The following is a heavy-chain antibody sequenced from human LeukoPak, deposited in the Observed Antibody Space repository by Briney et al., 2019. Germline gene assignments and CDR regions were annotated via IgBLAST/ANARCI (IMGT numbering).Heavy chain of an antibody. CDR1: GGSFSGYY. D-gene: IGHD6-19*01. J-gene: IGHJ6*02. Sequence: SETLSLTCAVYGGSFSGYYWSWIRQPPGKGLEWIGEINHSGSTNYNPSLKSRVTISVDTSKNQFSPKLSSVTAADTAVYYCASSGYYGMDVWGQGTTVTVSS. V-gene: IGHV4-34*01. CDR3: ASSGYYGMDV. CDR2: INHSGST.